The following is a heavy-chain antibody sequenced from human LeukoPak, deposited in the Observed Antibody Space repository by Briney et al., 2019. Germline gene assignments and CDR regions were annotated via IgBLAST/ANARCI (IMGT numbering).Heavy chain of an antibody. J-gene: IGHJ4*02. Sequence: ASVKVSCKASGYTFTSYGISWVRQAPGQGLEWMGWISAYNGNTNYAQKLQGRVTMTTDTSTSTAYMELRGLRSDDTAVYYCALGVSSGSYYNKLPYFDYWGQGTLVTVSS. D-gene: IGHD3-10*02. CDR3: ALGVSSGSYYNKLPYFDY. CDR1: GYTFTSYG. V-gene: IGHV1-18*01. CDR2: ISAYNGNT.